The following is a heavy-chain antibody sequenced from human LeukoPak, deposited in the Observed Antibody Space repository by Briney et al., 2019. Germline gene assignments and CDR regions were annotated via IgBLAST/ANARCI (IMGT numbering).Heavy chain of an antibody. CDR1: GFTFSSYG. CDR3: ARTNSGYYPFYYYYGMDV. CDR2: IWYDGSNK. D-gene: IGHD3-22*01. V-gene: IGHV3-33*01. Sequence: PGRSLRLSCAASGFTFSSYGMHWVRQAPGKGLEWVAVIWYDGSNKYYADSVKGRFTISRDNSKNTLYLQMNSLRAEDTAVYYCARTNSGYYPFYYYYGMDVWGQGTTVTVSS. J-gene: IGHJ6*02.